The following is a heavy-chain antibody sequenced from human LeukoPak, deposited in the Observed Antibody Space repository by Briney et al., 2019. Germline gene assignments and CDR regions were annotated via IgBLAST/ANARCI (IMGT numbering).Heavy chain of an antibody. D-gene: IGHD1-26*01. CDR2: IIPILGIA. CDR3: ARDFTVGATRYRNAFDI. J-gene: IGHJ3*02. CDR1: GYTFTSYA. Sequence: ASVKVSCKASGYTFTSYAISWVRQAPGQGLEWMGRIIPILGIANYAQKFQGRVTITADKSTSTAYMELSSLRSEDTAVYYCARDFTVGATRYRNAFDIWGQGTMVTVSS. V-gene: IGHV1-69*04.